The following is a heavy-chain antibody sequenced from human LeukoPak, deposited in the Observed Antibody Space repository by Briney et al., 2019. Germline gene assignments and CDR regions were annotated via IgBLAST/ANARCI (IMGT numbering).Heavy chain of an antibody. Sequence: ASVKVSCKASGYTFTSYDINWVRQATGQGLEWMGWMNPSSGNTGYAQKFQGRVTMTRNTSISTAYMELSSLRSEDTAVYYCARWGSGWYDIDYWGQGTLVTVSS. V-gene: IGHV1-8*01. CDR3: ARWGSGWYDIDY. J-gene: IGHJ4*02. D-gene: IGHD6-19*01. CDR2: MNPSSGNT. CDR1: GYTFTSYD.